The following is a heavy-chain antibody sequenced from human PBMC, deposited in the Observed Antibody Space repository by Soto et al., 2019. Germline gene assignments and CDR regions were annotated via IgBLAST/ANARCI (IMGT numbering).Heavy chain of an antibody. J-gene: IGHJ4*02. CDR1: GGSISSSSYY. D-gene: IGHD2-8*01. CDR2: IYCSGST. Sequence: SETLSLTXTVSGGSISSSSYYWGWSRQPPGKGLEWIGSIYCSGSTYYNPSLKSRVTISVDTSKNQVSLKLSSGTAADTAVYYCARDNGRFDYWGQETLVTFSS. CDR3: ARDNGRFDY. V-gene: IGHV4-39*07.